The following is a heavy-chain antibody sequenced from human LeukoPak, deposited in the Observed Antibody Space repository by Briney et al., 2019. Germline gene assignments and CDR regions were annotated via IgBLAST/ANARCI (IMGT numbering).Heavy chain of an antibody. CDR1: GFTFSSYA. CDR3: ARAYYYDSSGPDAFDI. D-gene: IGHD3-22*01. CDR2: ISGSGGSI. Sequence: QPGASLRLSCAASGFTFSSYAMSWVRQAPGKGLEWVSSISGSGGSIYYADSVKGRFTISRDNSKNTLYLQMNSLRAEDTAVYYCARAYYYDSSGPDAFDIWGQGTMVTVSS. V-gene: IGHV3-23*01. J-gene: IGHJ3*02.